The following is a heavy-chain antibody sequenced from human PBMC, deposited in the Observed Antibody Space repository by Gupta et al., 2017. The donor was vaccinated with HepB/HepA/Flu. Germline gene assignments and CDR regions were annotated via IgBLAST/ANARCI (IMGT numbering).Heavy chain of an antibody. V-gene: IGHV1-18*01. Sequence: QVQLVPSGAEVKKPGASVKVSCKASGYTFTTSGITWVRQAPGQGLEWMGWINSYNGNTKYAQKFQGRVTMTTETSTSTAYMELRSLRSDDTAVFYCARGVPSGYWGQGTLVSVSS. CDR3: ARGVPSGY. D-gene: IGHD3-16*01. CDR2: INSYNGNT. J-gene: IGHJ4*02. CDR1: GYTFTTSG.